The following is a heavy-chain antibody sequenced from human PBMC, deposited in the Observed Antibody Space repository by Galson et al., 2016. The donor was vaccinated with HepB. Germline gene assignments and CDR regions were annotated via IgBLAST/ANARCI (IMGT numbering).Heavy chain of an antibody. D-gene: IGHD5-12*01. V-gene: IGHV3-49*04. CDR1: GFTFGDYA. Sequence: SLRLSCAASGFTFGDYAMNWVRLAPGKGLEWVGFIRSKAYGGTTEYAASVKRRFTISRDDSRSIAYLQLNSLNTEDTAVYYCSRSGAGYDYFDYWGQGTLVTVSS. CDR2: IRSKAYGGTT. J-gene: IGHJ4*02. CDR3: SRSGAGYDYFDY.